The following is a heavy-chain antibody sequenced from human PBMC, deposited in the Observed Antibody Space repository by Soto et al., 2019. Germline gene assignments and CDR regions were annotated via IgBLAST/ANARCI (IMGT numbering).Heavy chain of an antibody. Sequence: QVQLQESGPGLVKPSQTLSLTCTVSGGSISSGDDYWSWIRQPPGKGLEWIGYIYYSGSTYYNPSRKSRVTISVDTSKNQFSLKLSSVTAADTAVYYCARDRVGNYFDYWGQGTLVTVSS. CDR1: GGSISSGDDY. CDR2: IYYSGST. J-gene: IGHJ4*02. CDR3: ARDRVGNYFDY. V-gene: IGHV4-30-4*01.